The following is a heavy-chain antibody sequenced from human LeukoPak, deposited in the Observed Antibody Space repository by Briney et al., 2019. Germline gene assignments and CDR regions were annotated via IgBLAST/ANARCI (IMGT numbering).Heavy chain of an antibody. D-gene: IGHD2-2*01. Sequence: ASVKVSCKASGYTFTSYYMHWVRQAPGQGLEWMGIINPSGGSTSYAQKFQGRVTMTRNTSTSTAYMELSSLRSEDTAVYYCARSYCSSTSCYDAFDIWGQGTMVTVSS. CDR3: ARSYCSSTSCYDAFDI. V-gene: IGHV1-46*01. CDR1: GYTFTSYY. J-gene: IGHJ3*02. CDR2: INPSGGST.